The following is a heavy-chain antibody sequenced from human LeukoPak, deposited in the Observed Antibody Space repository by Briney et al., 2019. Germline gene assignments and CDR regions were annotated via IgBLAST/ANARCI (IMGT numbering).Heavy chain of an antibody. V-gene: IGHV4-34*01. CDR2: INHSGST. J-gene: IGHJ4*02. D-gene: IGHD2-21*02. Sequence: SETLSLTCAVYGGSFSGYYWSRIRQPPGKGLEWIGEINHSGSTNYNPSLKSRVTISVDTSKNQFSLKLSSVTAADTAVYYCARAPAYCGGDCHMTHFDYWGQGTLVTVSS. CDR3: ARAPAYCGGDCHMTHFDY. CDR1: GGSFSGYY.